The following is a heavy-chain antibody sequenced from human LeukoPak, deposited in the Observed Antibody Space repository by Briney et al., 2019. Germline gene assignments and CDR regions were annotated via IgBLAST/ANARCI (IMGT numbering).Heavy chain of an antibody. Sequence: GRSLRLSCAASGFTFSSYGMHWVRQAPGKGLEWVAVISYDGSNKYYADSVKGRFTISRDSSKNTLYLQMNSLRAEDTAVYYCAKASMIVVAPNDAFDIWGQGTMVTVSS. V-gene: IGHV3-30*18. CDR2: ISYDGSNK. J-gene: IGHJ3*02. CDR3: AKASMIVVAPNDAFDI. CDR1: GFTFSSYG. D-gene: IGHD3-22*01.